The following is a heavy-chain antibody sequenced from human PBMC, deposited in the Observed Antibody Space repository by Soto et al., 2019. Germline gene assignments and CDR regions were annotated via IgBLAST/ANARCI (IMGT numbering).Heavy chain of an antibody. V-gene: IGHV3-33*01. J-gene: IGHJ5*02. Sequence: QVQLVESGGGVVQPGRSLRLSCAASGFTFSSYGMHWVRQAPGKGLEWVAVIWYDGSNKYYADSVKGRFTISRDNSKNTLYLQMNSLRAEDTAVYYSARAYYDFWSGSNQVGWFDPWGQGTLVTVSS. CDR3: ARAYYDFWSGSNQVGWFDP. D-gene: IGHD3-3*01. CDR1: GFTFSSYG. CDR2: IWYDGSNK.